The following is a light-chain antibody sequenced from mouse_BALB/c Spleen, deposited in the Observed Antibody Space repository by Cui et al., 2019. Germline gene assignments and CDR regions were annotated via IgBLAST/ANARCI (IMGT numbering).Light chain of an antibody. J-gene: IGKJ4*01. V-gene: IGKV4-68*01. CDR2: LTS. CDR1: SSVSY. Sequence: QIVLTQSPALMSASPGAKLTMTCSASSSVSYMYWYQQKPRSSPKPWIYLTSNLASGVPARFSGSGSGTSYSLTISSMEAEDAATYYCQQWSSNPPTFGSGTKLEIK. CDR3: QQWSSNPPT.